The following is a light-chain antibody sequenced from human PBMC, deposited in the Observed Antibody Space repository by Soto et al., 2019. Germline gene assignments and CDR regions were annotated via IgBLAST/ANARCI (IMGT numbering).Light chain of an antibody. CDR3: QHYNSYSKT. V-gene: IGKV1-5*01. Sequence: DIQMTQFPSTLSASVGDRVTITCRATQDMSNWLAWYQQKPGKAPKLLIYDASNLESGVPSRFSGSGSGTEFTLTISSLQPDDFATSYCQHYNSYSKTFGQGTKVEIK. J-gene: IGKJ1*01. CDR1: QDMSNW. CDR2: DAS.